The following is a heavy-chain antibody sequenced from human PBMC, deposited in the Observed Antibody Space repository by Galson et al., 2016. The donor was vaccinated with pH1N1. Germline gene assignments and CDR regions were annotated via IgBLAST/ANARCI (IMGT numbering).Heavy chain of an antibody. V-gene: IGHV4-59*01. J-gene: IGHJ4*02. Sequence: TLSLTCTVSGGSISTYYWSWIRQPPGKGLEWIGYIFYTGSTNYNPSLKSRVTISVDTSKNQFSLKLSSVTAADTAVYYCARTIAAAGAFNFDYWGQGPLVAVSA. D-gene: IGHD6-25*01. CDR2: IFYTGST. CDR1: GGSISTYY. CDR3: ARTIAAAGAFNFDY.